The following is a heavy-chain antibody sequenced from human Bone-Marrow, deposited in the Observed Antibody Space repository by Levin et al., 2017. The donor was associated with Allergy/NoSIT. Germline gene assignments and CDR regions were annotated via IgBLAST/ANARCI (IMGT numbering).Heavy chain of an antibody. CDR2: IKEDGSDK. Sequence: SGESLKISCAASGFTFSSYWMSWVRQAPGKGLEWVANIKEDGSDKYYVDSVKGRFTISRDNAKNSLYLQLNSLRGEDTAVYYCARNGGPGTVDYWGQGTLVTVSS. V-gene: IGHV3-7*01. D-gene: IGHD3-16*01. J-gene: IGHJ4*02. CDR3: ARNGGPGTVDY. CDR1: GFTFSSYW.